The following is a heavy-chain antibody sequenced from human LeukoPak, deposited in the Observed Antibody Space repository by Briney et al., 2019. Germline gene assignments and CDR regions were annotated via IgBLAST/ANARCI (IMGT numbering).Heavy chain of an antibody. CDR2: VKSKTDGETL. Sequence: GGSLRLSCAASGFTFSNAWMSWVRRAPGKGLEWVGRVKSKTDGETLDYAAPVKGRFTISRDDLKDTLYLQMNSLKTEDTAVYYCTTVYSLGVTILRGVHDYWGQGTLVTVSS. CDR1: GFTFSNAW. CDR3: TTVYSLGVTILRGVHDY. V-gene: IGHV3-15*01. D-gene: IGHD3-3*01. J-gene: IGHJ4*02.